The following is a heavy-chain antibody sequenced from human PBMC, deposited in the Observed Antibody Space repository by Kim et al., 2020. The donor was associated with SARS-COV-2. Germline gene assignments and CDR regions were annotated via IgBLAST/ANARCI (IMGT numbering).Heavy chain of an antibody. CDR3: AKDIWAVDTAMVTWAYGGQFDY. D-gene: IGHD5-18*01. CDR2: ISGDGGST. J-gene: IGHJ4*02. Sequence: GGSLRLSCAASGFTFDDYAMHWVRQAPGKGLEWVSLISGDGGSTYYADSVKGRFTISRDNSKNSLYLQMNSLRTEDTALYYCAKDIWAVDTAMVTWAYGGQFDYWGQGTLVTVSS. CDR1: GFTFDDYA. V-gene: IGHV3-43*02.